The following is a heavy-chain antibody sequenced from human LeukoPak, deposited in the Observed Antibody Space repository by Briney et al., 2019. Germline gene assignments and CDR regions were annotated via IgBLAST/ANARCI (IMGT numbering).Heavy chain of an antibody. J-gene: IGHJ4*02. CDR3: TENT. Sequence: GGSLRLTCAASGFIFNNSGMGWVRQAPGRGLEWVSAISASGLTAYYGDSVKGRFTISRDNAKNTLYLHMSSLRGEDTAIYYCTENTWGRGTRVTVSS. V-gene: IGHV3-23*01. CDR1: GFIFNNSG. CDR2: ISASGLTA.